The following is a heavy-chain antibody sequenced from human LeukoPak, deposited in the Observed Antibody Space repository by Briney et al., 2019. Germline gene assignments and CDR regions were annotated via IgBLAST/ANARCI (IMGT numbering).Heavy chain of an antibody. CDR2: ISGSGGST. Sequence: PGGSLRLSCAASGFTFSSYAMSWVRQAPGKGLEWVSAISGSGGSTYYADSVKGRLTISRDNSKNTLYLQMNSLRAEDTAVYYCAKGGDGYYGSGSYFRYYYYYYGMDVWGQGTTVTVSS. V-gene: IGHV3-23*01. CDR3: AKGGDGYYGSGSYFRYYYYYYGMDV. D-gene: IGHD3-10*01. CDR1: GFTFSSYA. J-gene: IGHJ6*02.